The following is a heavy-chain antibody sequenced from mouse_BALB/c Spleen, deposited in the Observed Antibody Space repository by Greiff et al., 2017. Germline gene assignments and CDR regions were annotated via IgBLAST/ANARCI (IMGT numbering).Heavy chain of an antibody. V-gene: IGHV1S29*02. CDR3: AREGTYYGNYGFAY. CDR2: IYPYNGGT. CDR1: GYTFTDYN. D-gene: IGHD2-1*01. J-gene: IGHJ3*01. Sequence: VQLQQSGPELVKPGASVKISCKASGYTFTDYNMHWVKQSHGKSLEWIGYIYPYNGGTGYNQKFKSKATLTVDNSSSTAYMELRSLTSEDSAVYYCAREGTYYGNYGFAYWGQGTLVTVSA.